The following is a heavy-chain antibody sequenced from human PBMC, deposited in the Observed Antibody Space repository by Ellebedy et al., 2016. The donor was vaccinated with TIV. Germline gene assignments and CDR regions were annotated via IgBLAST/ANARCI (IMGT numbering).Heavy chain of an antibody. CDR2: IKQDGSEK. Sequence: GESLKISCVASGFSFRSYWMSWVRQAPGKGLEWVANIKQDGSEKYYVDSVKGRFTISRDNAKNSLYLQMNSLRAEDTAVYYCARRYFDLWGRGTLVTVSS. J-gene: IGHJ2*01. CDR3: ARRYFDL. CDR1: GFSFRSYW. V-gene: IGHV3-7*01.